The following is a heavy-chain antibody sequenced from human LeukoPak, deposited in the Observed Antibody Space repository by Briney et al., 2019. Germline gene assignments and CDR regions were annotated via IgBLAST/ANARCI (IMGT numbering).Heavy chain of an antibody. CDR2: LFYSGNT. Sequence: SETLSLTCTVSGGSISSYYWSWIRQPPGKGLEWIGYLFYSGNTNSNPSLKSRVTISADTSKNQFSLRLNSVTAADTAVYFCGRVRAGNTGSPEYFEDWGQGTLVTLSS. CDR3: GRVRAGNTGSPEYFED. V-gene: IGHV4-59*01. J-gene: IGHJ1*01. D-gene: IGHD5-12*01. CDR1: GGSISSYY.